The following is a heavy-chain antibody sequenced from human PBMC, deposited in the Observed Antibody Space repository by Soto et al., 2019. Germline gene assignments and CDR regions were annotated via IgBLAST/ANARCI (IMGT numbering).Heavy chain of an antibody. J-gene: IGHJ6*02. CDR3: ARPYYDILTGKYYYYGMDV. V-gene: IGHV3-23*01. CDR2: ISGSGGST. CDR1: GFTFSSYA. Sequence: GGSLRLSCAASGFTFSSYAMSWVRQAPGKGLEWVSAISGSGGSTYYADSVKGRFTISRDNSKNTLYLQMNSLRAEDTAVYYCARPYYDILTGKYYYYGMDVWGQGTTVTVSS. D-gene: IGHD3-9*01.